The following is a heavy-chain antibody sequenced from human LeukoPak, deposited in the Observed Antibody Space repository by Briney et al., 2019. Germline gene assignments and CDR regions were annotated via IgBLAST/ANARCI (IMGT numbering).Heavy chain of an antibody. CDR1: GGSISSYY. CDR3: ARGDIVVVVAATETGWFDP. V-gene: IGHV4-59*01. D-gene: IGHD2-15*01. CDR2: IYYSGST. Sequence: SETLSLTCTVSGGSISSYYWSWIRQPPGKGLEWIGYIYYSGSTNYNPSLKSRVTISVDTSKNQFSLKLSSVTAADTAVYYCARGDIVVVVAATETGWFDPWGQGTLVTVSP. J-gene: IGHJ5*02.